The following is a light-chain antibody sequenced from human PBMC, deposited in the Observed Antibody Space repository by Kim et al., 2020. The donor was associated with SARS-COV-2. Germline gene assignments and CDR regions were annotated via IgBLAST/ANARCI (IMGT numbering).Light chain of an antibody. CDR2: KAS. CDR3: QQYHSHSYA. Sequence: SASVGDRVTITCRATESIGDWLAWYQQKPGKPPNLLIYKASNLDSGVPSRFSGSGSGTEFTLTINSLQPEDFATYYCQQYHSHSYAFGQGTKLEI. J-gene: IGKJ2*01. CDR1: ESIGDW. V-gene: IGKV1-5*03.